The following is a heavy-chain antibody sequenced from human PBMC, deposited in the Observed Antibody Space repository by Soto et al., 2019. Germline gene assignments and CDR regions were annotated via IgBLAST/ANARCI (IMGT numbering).Heavy chain of an antibody. CDR3: ARSRGSRDIVVVPAAKGGRYYYDSSGYLDY. J-gene: IGHJ4*02. D-gene: IGHD2-2*01. CDR2: INAGNGNT. Sequence: ASVNVSCKASGYTFTSYAMHWVRQAPGQRLDWMGWINAGNGNTKYSQKFQGRVTITRDTSASTAYMELSSLRSEDTAVYYCARSRGSRDIVVVPAAKGGRYYYDSSGYLDYWGQGTLVTVSS. CDR1: GYTFTSYA. V-gene: IGHV1-3*01.